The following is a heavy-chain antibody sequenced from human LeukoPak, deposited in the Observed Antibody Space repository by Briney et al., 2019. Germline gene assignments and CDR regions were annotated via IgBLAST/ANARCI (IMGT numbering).Heavy chain of an antibody. CDR1: GYSFTSYW. CDR2: IYPGDSET. Sequence: GESLKISCKGSGYSFTSYWICWVRHIPGEGLGWMGIIYPGDSETRYSTSFRGLVTISADTSIRTSYLQWSILNASNTAIYYGRWLMGSGYIYYCDYWGQGALVTVSS. CDR3: RWLMGSGYIYYCDY. J-gene: IGHJ4*02. V-gene: IGHV5-51*01. D-gene: IGHD2-15*01.